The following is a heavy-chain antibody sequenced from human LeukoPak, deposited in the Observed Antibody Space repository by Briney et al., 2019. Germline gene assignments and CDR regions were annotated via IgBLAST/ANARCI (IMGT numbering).Heavy chain of an antibody. Sequence: GESLKISCKGSGNSFTNYWIGWVRQMPGKGLEWMGIIYPGDSDTRYSPSFQGQVTISADKSISTAYLQWNSLKASDTAIYYCARGDYGDYRDLLDYWGQGTLVTVSS. CDR2: IYPGDSDT. CDR1: GNSFTNYW. V-gene: IGHV5-51*01. D-gene: IGHD4-17*01. CDR3: ARGDYGDYRDLLDY. J-gene: IGHJ4*02.